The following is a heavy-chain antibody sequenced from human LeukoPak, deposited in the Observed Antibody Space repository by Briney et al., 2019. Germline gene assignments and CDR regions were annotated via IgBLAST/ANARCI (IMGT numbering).Heavy chain of an antibody. J-gene: IGHJ5*02. CDR1: GGSFSGYY. Sequence: SETLSLTCAVYGGSFSGYYWSWIRRPPGKGLEWIGEINHSGSTNYNPSLKSRVTISVDTSKNQFSLKLSSVTAADTAVYYCARRSDSPLYSSSINRFDPWGQGTLVTVSS. D-gene: IGHD6-13*01. V-gene: IGHV4-34*01. CDR2: INHSGST. CDR3: ARRSDSPLYSSSINRFDP.